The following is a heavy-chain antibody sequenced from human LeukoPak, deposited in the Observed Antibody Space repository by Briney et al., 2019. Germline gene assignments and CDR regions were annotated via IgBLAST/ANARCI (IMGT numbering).Heavy chain of an antibody. CDR2: ISGSGGST. CDR1: GFTFSGYA. V-gene: IGHV3-23*01. D-gene: IGHD1-1*01. CDR3: ARDTVPYDAFDI. Sequence: GGSLRLSCAASGFTFSGYAMSWVRQAPGKGLEWVSAISGSGGSTYYADSVKGRFTISRDNAKNSLYLQMNSLRAEDTAVYYCARDTVPYDAFDIWGQGTMVTVSS. J-gene: IGHJ3*02.